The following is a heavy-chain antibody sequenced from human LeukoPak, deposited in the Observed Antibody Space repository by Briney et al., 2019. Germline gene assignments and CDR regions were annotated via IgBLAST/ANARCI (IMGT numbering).Heavy chain of an antibody. Sequence: PGGSLRLSCAASGFTFSSYGMHWVRQAPGKGLEWVAVIWYDGSNKYYADSVKGRFTISRDNAKNSLYLQMNSLRAEDTAIYFCARVFGGTYGGDYWGQGTLVTVSS. D-gene: IGHD1-26*01. CDR3: ARVFGGTYGGDY. CDR1: GFTFSSYG. CDR2: IWYDGSNK. V-gene: IGHV3-33*01. J-gene: IGHJ4*02.